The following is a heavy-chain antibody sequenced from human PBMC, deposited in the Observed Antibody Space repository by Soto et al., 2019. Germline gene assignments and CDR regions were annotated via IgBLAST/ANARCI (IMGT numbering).Heavy chain of an antibody. CDR3: ARSRPLMIEGGWPYYYYYGMDV. V-gene: IGHV1-3*01. Sequence: ASVKVSCKASGYTFTSYAMHWVRQAPGQRLEWMGWINAGNGNTKYSQKFQGRVTITRDTSASTAYMELSSLRSEDTAVYYCARSRPLMIEGGWPYYYYYGMDVWGQGTTVTVSS. J-gene: IGHJ6*02. CDR2: INAGNGNT. CDR1: GYTFTSYA. D-gene: IGHD2-8*01.